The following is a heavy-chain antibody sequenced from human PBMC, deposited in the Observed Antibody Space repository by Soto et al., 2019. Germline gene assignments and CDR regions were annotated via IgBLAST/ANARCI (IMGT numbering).Heavy chain of an antibody. D-gene: IGHD3-16*01. CDR1: GGSVSSGGYY. J-gene: IGHJ4*02. CDR3: XXXXXLHLGFDY. CDR2: IYYSGST. Sequence: QVQLQESGPGLVKPSQTLSLTCTVSGGSVSSGGYYWSWIRQHPGKGLEWIGYIYYSGSTSYNPSXKXXLTISLDTSKNQFSXKLXXXXXXXXXXXXXXXXXLHLGFDYWGQGTLVTX. V-gene: IGHV4-31*03.